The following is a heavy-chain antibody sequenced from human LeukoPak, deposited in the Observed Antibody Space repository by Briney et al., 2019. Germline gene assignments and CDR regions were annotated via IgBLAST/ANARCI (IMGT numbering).Heavy chain of an antibody. CDR2: INHSGST. V-gene: IGHV4-34*01. CDR1: GGSFSGYY. D-gene: IGHD3-22*01. J-gene: IGHJ6*03. CDR3: ARGYYYDSSSYSHYYYYMDV. Sequence: PSETLSLTCAVYGGSFSGYYWSWIRQPPGKGLEWIGEINHSGSTNYNPSLKSRVTISVDTSKNQFSLKLSSVTAADTAVYYCARGYYYDSSSYSHYYYYMDVWGKGTTVTVSS.